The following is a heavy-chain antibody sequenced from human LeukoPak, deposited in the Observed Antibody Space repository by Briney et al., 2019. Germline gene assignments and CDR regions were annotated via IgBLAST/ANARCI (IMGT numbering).Heavy chain of an antibody. Sequence: GGSLRLSCSASGFTFSAYWMNSVRQAPGKGLEWVSYISSSSSTIYYADSAKGRFTISRDNAKNSLYLQMNSLRAEDTAVYYCAREREYDYVWGSYYYWGQGTLVTVSS. D-gene: IGHD3-16*01. CDR1: GFTFSAYW. CDR2: ISSSSSTI. V-gene: IGHV3-48*01. CDR3: AREREYDYVWGSYYY. J-gene: IGHJ4*02.